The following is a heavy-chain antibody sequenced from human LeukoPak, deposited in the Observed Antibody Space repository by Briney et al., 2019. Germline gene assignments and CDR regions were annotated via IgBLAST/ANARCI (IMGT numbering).Heavy chain of an antibody. V-gene: IGHV1-24*01. D-gene: IGHD3-22*01. CDR2: FDPEDGET. Sequence: ASVKVSCKVSGYTLTELSMQWVRQAPGKGLEWMGGFDPEDGETIYAQKFQGRVTMTEDTSTDTAYMELSSLRSEDTAVYYCATGLITMIVVPPTFDIWGQGTMVTVSS. J-gene: IGHJ3*02. CDR3: ATGLITMIVVPPTFDI. CDR1: GYTLTELS.